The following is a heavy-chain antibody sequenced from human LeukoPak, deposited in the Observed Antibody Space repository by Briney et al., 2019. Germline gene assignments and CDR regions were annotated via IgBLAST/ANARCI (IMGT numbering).Heavy chain of an antibody. CDR2: INPSSGVT. V-gene: IGHV1-2*06. CDR1: GYTFTASY. J-gene: IGHJ4*02. D-gene: IGHD1/OR15-1a*01. CDR3: ASGTTERIDY. Sequence: ASVKVSCKASGYTFTASYMHWVRQAPGQGLEWVGRINPSSGVTDYAQNFQGRVTMTRDTSITTAYMEPTSLRSDDTAVYYCASGTTERIDYWGQGTLVTVSS.